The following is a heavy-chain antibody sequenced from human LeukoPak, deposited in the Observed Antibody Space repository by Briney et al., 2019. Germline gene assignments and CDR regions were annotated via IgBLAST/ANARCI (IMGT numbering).Heavy chain of an antibody. Sequence: GRSLRLSCAASGFTFSSYAMHWVRQAPGKGLEWVSRISWNSGSIGYAESVKGRFTISRDNAKNSLYLQMNSLRAEDMALYYCAKSRGRDGYNSFDYWGQGTLVTVSS. J-gene: IGHJ4*02. D-gene: IGHD5-24*01. CDR2: ISWNSGSI. CDR3: AKSRGRDGYNSFDY. V-gene: IGHV3-9*03. CDR1: GFTFSSYA.